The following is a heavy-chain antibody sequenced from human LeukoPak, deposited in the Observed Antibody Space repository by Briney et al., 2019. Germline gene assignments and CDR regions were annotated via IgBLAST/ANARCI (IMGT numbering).Heavy chain of an antibody. CDR2: ISGSGGST. D-gene: IGHD2-2*01. Sequence: GGSLRLSCAASGFTFSSYAMSWVRQAPGKGLEWVSAISGSGGSTYYADSVKGRFTISRDNSENTLYLQMNSLRAEDTAVYYCAKDRIVVVPAPNWFDPWGQGTLVTVSS. CDR3: AKDRIVVVPAPNWFDP. J-gene: IGHJ5*02. V-gene: IGHV3-23*01. CDR1: GFTFSSYA.